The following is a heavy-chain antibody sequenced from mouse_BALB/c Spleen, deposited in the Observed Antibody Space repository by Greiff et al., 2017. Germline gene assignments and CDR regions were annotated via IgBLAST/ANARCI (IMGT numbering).Heavy chain of an antibody. J-gene: IGHJ4*01. CDR1: GFSLTSYG. V-gene: IGHV2-5*01. D-gene: IGHD1-1*01. CDR2: IWRGGST. CDR3: AKKGGSSPYYYAMDY. Sequence: VQLQQSGPRLVQPSQSLSITCTVSGFSLTSYGVHWVRQSPGKGLEWLGVIWRGGSTDYNAAFMSRLSITKDNSKSQVFFKMNSLQADDTAIYYCAKKGGSSPYYYAMDYWGQGTSVTVSS.